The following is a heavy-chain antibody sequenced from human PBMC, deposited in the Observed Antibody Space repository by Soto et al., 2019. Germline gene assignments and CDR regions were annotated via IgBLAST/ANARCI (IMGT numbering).Heavy chain of an antibody. D-gene: IGHD5-12*01. Sequence: ASVKVSCKASGYTFASYAISWMRQAPGQGLEWMGWISAYNGNTNYAQKLQGRVTMTTDTSTSTAYMELSSLRSEDTAVYYCARDRRDGYNTFDYWGQGTLVTVSS. CDR1: GYTFASYA. CDR3: ARDRRDGYNTFDY. V-gene: IGHV1-18*01. CDR2: ISAYNGNT. J-gene: IGHJ4*02.